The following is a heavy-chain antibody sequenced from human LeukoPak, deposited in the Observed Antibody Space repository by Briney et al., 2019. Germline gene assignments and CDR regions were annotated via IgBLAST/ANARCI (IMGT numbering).Heavy chain of an antibody. J-gene: IGHJ3*02. Sequence: ASVKVSCKASGYTFTSYGISWVRQAPGQGLEWMGWISAYNGNTNYAQKLQGRVTMTTDTSTSTAYMELRSLRSDDTAVYYCARVLYDILTGGSGVFDIWGQGTMVTVSS. CDR2: ISAYNGNT. D-gene: IGHD3-9*01. CDR1: GYTFTSYG. V-gene: IGHV1-18*01. CDR3: ARVLYDILTGGSGVFDI.